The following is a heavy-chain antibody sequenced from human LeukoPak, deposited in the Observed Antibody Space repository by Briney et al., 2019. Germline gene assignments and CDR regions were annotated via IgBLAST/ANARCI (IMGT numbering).Heavy chain of an antibody. CDR2: ISYDGSNK. CDR3: ARDRCSSTSCYGGYFDY. V-gene: IGHV3-30*04. D-gene: IGHD2-2*01. Sequence: GGSLRPSCAASGFTFSSYAMHWVRQAPGKGLEWVAVISYDGSNKYYADSVKGRFTISRDNSKNTLYLQMNSLRAEDTAVYYCARDRCSSTSCYGGYFDYWGQGTLVTVSS. J-gene: IGHJ4*02. CDR1: GFTFSSYA.